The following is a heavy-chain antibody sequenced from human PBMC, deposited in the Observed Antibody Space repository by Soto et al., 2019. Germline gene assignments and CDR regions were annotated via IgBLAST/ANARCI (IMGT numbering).Heavy chain of an antibody. CDR2: IYYSGST. CDR1: GGSISSYY. V-gene: IGHV4-59*01. D-gene: IGHD3-10*01. J-gene: IGHJ1*01. CDR3: ARDNGSGSYALDRYFQH. Sequence: SETLFLTCTVSGGSISSYYWSWIRQPPGKGLEWIGYIYYSGSTNYNPSLKSRVTISVDTSKNQFSLKLSSVTAADTAVYYCARDNGSGSYALDRYFQHWGQGTLVTVSS.